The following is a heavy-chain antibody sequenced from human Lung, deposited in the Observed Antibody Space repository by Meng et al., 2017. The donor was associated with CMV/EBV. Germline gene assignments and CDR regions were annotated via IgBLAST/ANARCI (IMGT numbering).Heavy chain of an antibody. D-gene: IGHD3-10*01. CDR3: ARALSYYYGDYYYYYGMDV. V-gene: IGHV1-46*01. CDR2: INPSGGST. J-gene: IGHJ6*02. Sequence: ASVKVSCKASGYTFTSYYMHWVRQAPGQGLEWMGRINPSGGSTSYAQKFQGRVTMTRDTSTSTVYMELSSLRSEDTAVYYCARALSYYYGDYYYYYGMDVWGQGTTVTVSS. CDR1: GYTFTSYY.